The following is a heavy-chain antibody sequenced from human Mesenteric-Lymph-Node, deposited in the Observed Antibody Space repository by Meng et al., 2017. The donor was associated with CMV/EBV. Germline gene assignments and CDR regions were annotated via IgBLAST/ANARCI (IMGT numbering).Heavy chain of an antibody. Sequence: GGPLRPPWVASEFTFDYYWRTWVGQAPGKGLEWVANIKRDGTEKYYVDSVKGRFTISRDNAKNSVFLQMSSLRVEDTAVYYCARDRRLPFLEWDAFDLWGQGTTVTVSS. D-gene: IGHD3-3*01. J-gene: IGHJ3*01. V-gene: IGHV3-7*01. CDR2: IKRDGTEK. CDR1: EFTFDYYW. CDR3: ARDRRLPFLEWDAFDL.